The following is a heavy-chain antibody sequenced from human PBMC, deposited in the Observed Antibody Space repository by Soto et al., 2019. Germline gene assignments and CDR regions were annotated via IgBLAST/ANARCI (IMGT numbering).Heavy chain of an antibody. CDR2: IIPIFGTT. CDR1: GGTFSSYA. V-gene: IGHV1-69*12. D-gene: IGHD6-6*01. Sequence: QVQLVQSGAEVKKPGSSVKVSCKASGGTFSSYAISWVRQAPGQGLEWMGGIIPIFGTTHYAQKFQGRVTITADESTSTAYMELSSLRSEDTAVYYCVRDYFPVCAARHYYYYGRDVWGQGTTVTVSS. J-gene: IGHJ6*02. CDR3: VRDYFPVCAARHYYYYGRDV.